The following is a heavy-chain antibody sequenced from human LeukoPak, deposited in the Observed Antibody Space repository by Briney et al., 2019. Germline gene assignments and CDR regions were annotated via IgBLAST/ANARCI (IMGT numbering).Heavy chain of an antibody. Sequence: PGGSLRLSCAASGFTFSSYAMSWVRQAPGKGLEWVSAISGGGGSTYYADSVKGRFTISRDNSKNTLYLQRNSLRAEDTAVYYCAKARDYDSSGYYFQHWGQGTLVTVSS. CDR3: AKARDYDSSGYYFQH. CDR2: ISGGGGST. D-gene: IGHD3-22*01. CDR1: GFTFSSYA. J-gene: IGHJ1*01. V-gene: IGHV3-23*01.